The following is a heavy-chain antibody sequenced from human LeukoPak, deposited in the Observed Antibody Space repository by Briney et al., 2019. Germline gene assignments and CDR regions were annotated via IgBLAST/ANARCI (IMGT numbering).Heavy chain of an antibody. CDR2: VYHSGST. Sequence: SETLSLTCTVSGGSISSNSYRWGWIRQPPGKGLEWIGTVYHSGSTYYNPSLKSRVTISVDTSKNQFSLRLSSVTAADTALYYCVRMSKELPDYWGQGTLVTFSS. CDR3: VRMSKELPDY. V-gene: IGHV4-39*01. CDR1: GGSISSNSYR. D-gene: IGHD5-24*01. J-gene: IGHJ4*02.